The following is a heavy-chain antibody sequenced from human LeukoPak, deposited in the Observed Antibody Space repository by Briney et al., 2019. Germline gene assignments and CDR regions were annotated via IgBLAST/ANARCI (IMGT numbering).Heavy chain of an antibody. J-gene: IGHJ6*02. CDR3: ARHREPPAGIPAARVYYYYGMDV. V-gene: IGHV4-4*07. Sequence: SETLSLTCTVSGGSISSYYWSWIRQPAGKGLEWIGRIYTSGSTNYNPSLKSRVTMSVDTSKNQFSLKLSSVTAADTAVYYCARHREPPAGIPAARVYYYYGMDVWGQGTTVTVSS. CDR1: GGSISSYY. CDR2: IYTSGST. D-gene: IGHD2-2*01.